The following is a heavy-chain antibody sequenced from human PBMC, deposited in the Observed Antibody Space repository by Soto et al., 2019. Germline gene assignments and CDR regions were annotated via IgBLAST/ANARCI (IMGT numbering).Heavy chain of an antibody. D-gene: IGHD3-16*02. V-gene: IGHV4-34*01. CDR1: GGSFSGYY. Sequence: QVQLQQWGAGLLKPSETLSLTCAVYGGSFSGYYWSWIRQPPGKGLEWIGEINHSGSTNYNPSLKSRVTISVDTSKNQFSLKLSSVTAADTAVYYCARGRSYDYVWGSYRHRTTHFDYWGQGTLVTVSS. CDR2: INHSGST. J-gene: IGHJ4*02. CDR3: ARGRSYDYVWGSYRHRTTHFDY.